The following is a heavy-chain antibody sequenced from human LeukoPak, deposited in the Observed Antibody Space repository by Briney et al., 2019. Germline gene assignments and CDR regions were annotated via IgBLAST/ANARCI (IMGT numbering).Heavy chain of an antibody. V-gene: IGHV3-74*01. CDR3: AREGATKDAFDI. Sequence: GGSLRLSCAASGFTFSSYWMHWVRQAPGKGLVWVSRINSDGSSTSYADSVKGRLTISRDNAKNTLYLQMNSLRAEDTAVYYCAREGATKDAFDIWGQGTMVTVSS. CDR2: INSDGSST. D-gene: IGHD1-26*01. J-gene: IGHJ3*02. CDR1: GFTFSSYW.